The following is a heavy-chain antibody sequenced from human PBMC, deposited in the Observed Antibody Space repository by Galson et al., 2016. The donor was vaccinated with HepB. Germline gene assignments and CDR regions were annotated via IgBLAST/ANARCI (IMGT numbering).Heavy chain of an antibody. CDR3: ARISFCSDGVCYPAVSGMDV. CDR2: IIPIFDTP. Sequence: KVSCKASGGTFRRDALSWVRQAPGQGLEWMGGIIPIFDTPKYAQKFRGRVTITADESTSTAYMELSSLRSEDTAVYYCARISFCSDGVCYPAVSGMDVWGQGTTVTVSS. J-gene: IGHJ6*02. CDR1: GGTFRRDA. D-gene: IGHD2-8*01. V-gene: IGHV1-69*01.